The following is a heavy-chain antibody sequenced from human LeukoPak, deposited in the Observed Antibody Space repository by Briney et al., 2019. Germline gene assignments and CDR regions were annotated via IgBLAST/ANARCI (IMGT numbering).Heavy chain of an antibody. CDR3: AKDAKYYDFWSAYFDY. CDR2: IYSGGST. Sequence: GGSLRLSCAASGFTVSSNYMSWVRQAPGKGLEWVSVIYSGGSTYYADSVKGRFTISRDNSKNTLYLQMNSLRAEDTAVYYCAKDAKYYDFWSAYFDYWGQGTLVTVSS. V-gene: IGHV3-66*02. CDR1: GFTVSSNY. J-gene: IGHJ4*02. D-gene: IGHD3-3*01.